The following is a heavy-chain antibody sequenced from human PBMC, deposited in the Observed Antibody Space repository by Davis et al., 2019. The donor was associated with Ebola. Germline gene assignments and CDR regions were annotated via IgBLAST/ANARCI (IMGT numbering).Heavy chain of an antibody. CDR2: ITNDGTRT. Sequence: GESLKISCAASGFIFSDYWMNWVRQTPGKGLVWVSRITNDGTRTSYADSVQGRFTISRDNAKNTLYLQMNTLRVEDTAIYYCVPRTWIRGQGTLVTVSS. D-gene: IGHD5-18*01. J-gene: IGHJ4*02. CDR3: VPRTWI. CDR1: GFIFSDYW. V-gene: IGHV3-74*01.